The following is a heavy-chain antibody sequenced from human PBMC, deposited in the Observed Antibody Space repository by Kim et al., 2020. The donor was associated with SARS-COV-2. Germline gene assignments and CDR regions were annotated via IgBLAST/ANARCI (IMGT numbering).Heavy chain of an antibody. Sequence: TQSLKGRVTISVDTSKNQLSLKLSCVTAADTAVYYCARGGITMVRGPIDYWGQGTLVTVSS. J-gene: IGHJ4*02. CDR3: ARGGITMVRGPIDY. D-gene: IGHD3-10*01. V-gene: IGHV4-34*01.